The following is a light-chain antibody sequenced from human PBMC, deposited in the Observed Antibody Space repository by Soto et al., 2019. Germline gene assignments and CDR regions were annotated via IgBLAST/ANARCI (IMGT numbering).Light chain of an antibody. CDR2: GAF. Sequence: EIVMTQSPATLSVSPGERATLSCRASQSVSSNLAWYQQKPGQAPRLLIYGAFTRATGIPARFSGSGSGTEFTLTISSLQSEDFAVYYCQQYNNLRYTFGQGTKREIK. CDR3: QQYNNLRYT. J-gene: IGKJ2*01. CDR1: QSVSSN. V-gene: IGKV3-15*01.